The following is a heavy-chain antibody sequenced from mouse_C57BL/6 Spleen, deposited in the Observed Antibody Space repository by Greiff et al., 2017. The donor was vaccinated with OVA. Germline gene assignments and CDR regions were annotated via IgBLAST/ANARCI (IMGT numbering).Heavy chain of an antibody. J-gene: IGHJ1*03. CDR3: AKRGIDYDGYFDV. CDR1: GFSLTSYG. D-gene: IGHD2-4*01. V-gene: IGHV2-5*01. Sequence: QVHVKQSGPGLVQPSQSLSITCTVSGFSLTSYGVHWVRQSPGKGLEWLGVIWRGGSTDYNAAFMSRLSITKDNSKSQVFFKMNSLQADDTAIYYCAKRGIDYDGYFDVWGTGTTVTVSS. CDR2: IWRGGST.